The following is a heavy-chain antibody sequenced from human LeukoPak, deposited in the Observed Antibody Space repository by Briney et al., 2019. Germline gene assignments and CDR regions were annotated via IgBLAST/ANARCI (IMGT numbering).Heavy chain of an antibody. D-gene: IGHD3-22*01. CDR3: AGDSSGYPAAY. Sequence: GGSLRLSCAASGVTFSSYGMHWVRQAPGKGLEWVAVISYDGSKKYYADSVKGRFTISRDNSKNTLYLQMNSLRAEDPAVYYCAGDSSGYPAAYWGQGKLVTVSS. J-gene: IGHJ4*02. V-gene: IGHV3-30*03. CDR2: ISYDGSKK. CDR1: GVTFSSYG.